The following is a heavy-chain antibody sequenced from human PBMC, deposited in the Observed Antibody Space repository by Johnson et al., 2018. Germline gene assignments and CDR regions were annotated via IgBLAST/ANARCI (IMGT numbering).Heavy chain of an antibody. J-gene: IGHJ1*01. CDR3: AKRWLGYIQH. Sequence: QVQLVQSGGGVVQPGRSLRLSCAASGFTFSSYGMHWVRQAPGKGLEWVAVISYDGSNKYSADSGKGRFTTSRDNSKNTMYLQMNSLGAEDPAVDYCAKRWLGYIQHWGQGTLVTVAS. CDR1: GFTFSSYG. CDR2: ISYDGSNK. D-gene: IGHD2-15*01. V-gene: IGHV3-30*18.